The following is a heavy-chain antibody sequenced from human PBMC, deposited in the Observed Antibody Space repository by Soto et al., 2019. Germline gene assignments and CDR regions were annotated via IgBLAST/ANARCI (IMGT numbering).Heavy chain of an antibody. D-gene: IGHD6-6*01. Sequence: QVQLQESGPGLVKPSQTLSLTCTVSGGSISSGDYYWSWIRQPPGKGLEWIGYIYYSGSNYYNPSRTIRVTISVDTSKNQFSLKLSSVTAADTAVYYCASERPDGARLDPWGQGTLVTVSS. CDR1: GGSISSGDYY. V-gene: IGHV4-30-4*01. CDR2: IYYSGSN. CDR3: ASERPDGARLDP. J-gene: IGHJ5*02.